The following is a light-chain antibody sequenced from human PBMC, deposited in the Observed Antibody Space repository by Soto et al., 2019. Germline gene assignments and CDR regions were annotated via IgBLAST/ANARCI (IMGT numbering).Light chain of an antibody. V-gene: IGKV3-20*01. CDR2: GAS. Sequence: EIVLTQSPGTLSLSPGEGATLSCRASQSVSSIFLAWDQQRPGQAPRRLVYGASSRATDIPDRFSGSGSGTDFTLTISRLEPEDFAVYYCQQYGGSPPATFGQGTKLEIK. CDR3: QQYGGSPPAT. J-gene: IGKJ2*01. CDR1: QSVSSIF.